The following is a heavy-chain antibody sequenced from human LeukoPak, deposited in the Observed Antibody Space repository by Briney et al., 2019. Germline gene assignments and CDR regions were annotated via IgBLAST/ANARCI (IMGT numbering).Heavy chain of an antibody. CDR3: ARERYYGSGSGYYYYYYMDV. J-gene: IGHJ6*03. CDR1: GGSFSGHY. V-gene: IGHV4-59*11. Sequence: SETPSLTCAVYGGSFSGHYWSWIRQPPGKGLEWIGYIYYSGSTNYNPSLKSRVTISVDTSKNQFSLKLSSVTAADTAVYYCARERYYGSGSGYYYYYYMDVWGKGTTVTISS. CDR2: IYYSGST. D-gene: IGHD3-10*01.